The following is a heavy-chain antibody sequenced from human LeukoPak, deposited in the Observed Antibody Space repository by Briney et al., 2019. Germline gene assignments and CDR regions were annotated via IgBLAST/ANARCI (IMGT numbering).Heavy chain of an antibody. Sequence: SQTLSLTCTVSGGSISSGGYYWSWIRQPPGKGLEWIGYIYHSGSTYYNPSLKSRVTISVDRSKIQFSLKLSSVTAADTAVYYCARSRLIDIVVVPAAIPVWFDPWGQGTLVTVSS. V-gene: IGHV4-30-2*01. J-gene: IGHJ5*02. CDR2: IYHSGST. CDR1: GGSISSGGYY. D-gene: IGHD2-2*02. CDR3: ARSRLIDIVVVPAAIPVWFDP.